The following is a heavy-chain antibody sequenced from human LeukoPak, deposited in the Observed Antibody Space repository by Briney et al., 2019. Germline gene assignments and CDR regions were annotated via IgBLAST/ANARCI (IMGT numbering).Heavy chain of an antibody. Sequence: GGSLRLSCAASGFTFSSYAMSWVRQAPGKGLEWVSAISGSGGSTYYADSVKGRYTISRDNSKNTLYLQMNSLRAEDTAVYYCAKTVVVVPAADYWGQGTLVTVSS. CDR3: AKTVVVVPAADY. J-gene: IGHJ4*02. D-gene: IGHD2-2*01. V-gene: IGHV3-23*01. CDR2: ISGSGGST. CDR1: GFTFSSYA.